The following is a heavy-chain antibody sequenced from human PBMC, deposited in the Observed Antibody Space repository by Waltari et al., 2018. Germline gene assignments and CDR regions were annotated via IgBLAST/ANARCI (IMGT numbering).Heavy chain of an antibody. Sequence: QLQLQESGPGLVKPSETLSLTCTVSGGSISSSSYYWGWIRQPPGKGLEWIGSINYSGSTYYSPSLKSRVTISVDTSKNQFSLKLGSVTAADTAVYYCARDARMATVDYWGQGTLVTVSS. CDR3: ARDARMATVDY. J-gene: IGHJ4*02. CDR1: GGSISSSSYY. CDR2: INYSGST. D-gene: IGHD5-12*01. V-gene: IGHV4-39*07.